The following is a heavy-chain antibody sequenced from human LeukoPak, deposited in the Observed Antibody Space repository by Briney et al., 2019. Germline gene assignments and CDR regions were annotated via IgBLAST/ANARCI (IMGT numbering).Heavy chain of an antibody. V-gene: IGHV3-30*02. CDR2: IRYDGSNK. CDR3: ARGKYRDKYCSGGSCYRAFSASGLNWFDP. Sequence: GGSLRLSCAASGFTFKNYGMLWVRQAPGKGLEWVAFIRYDGSNKYYADSVKGRFTISRDNSKNTLYLQMNSLRAEDTALYYCARGKYRDKYCSGGSCYRAFSASGLNWFDPWGQGTLVTVSS. J-gene: IGHJ5*02. D-gene: IGHD2-15*01. CDR1: GFTFKNYG.